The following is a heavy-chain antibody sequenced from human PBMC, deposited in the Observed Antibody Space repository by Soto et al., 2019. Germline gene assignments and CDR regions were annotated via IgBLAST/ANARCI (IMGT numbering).Heavy chain of an antibody. J-gene: IGHJ4*02. D-gene: IGHD6-13*01. V-gene: IGHV3-23*01. CDR2: ISGSGGST. CDR3: AKENGYSSSWFEFDY. CDR1: GFTFSSYA. Sequence: EVQLLESGGGLVQPGGSLRLSCAASGFTFSSYAMSWVRQAPGKGLEWVSAISGSGGSTYYADSVKGRFTISRDNSKNSLYLQMNTMRAEDPAVYYCAKENGYSSSWFEFDYWGQGTLVTVSS.